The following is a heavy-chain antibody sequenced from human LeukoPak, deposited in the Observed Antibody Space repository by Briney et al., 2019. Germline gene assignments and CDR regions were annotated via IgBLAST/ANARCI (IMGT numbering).Heavy chain of an antibody. CDR1: GFSFSNYP. CDR3: ARNMGDYDYAENGEGGKDV. J-gene: IGHJ6*02. V-gene: IGHV3-30-3*01. CDR2: ISYNGNSK. Sequence: GRSLRLSCAASGFSFSNYPLHWVRQAPGKGLEWVAVISYNGNSKFYGESVKGRFTISRDNSKNTLYLLLTSLKVEDTAVYYCARNMGDYDYAENGEGGKDVWGQGTTVTVSS. D-gene: IGHD4-17*01.